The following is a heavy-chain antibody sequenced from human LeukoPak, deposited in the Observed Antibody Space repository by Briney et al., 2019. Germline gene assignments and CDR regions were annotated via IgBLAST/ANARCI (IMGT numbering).Heavy chain of an antibody. V-gene: IGHV1-69*05. CDR1: GGTFSSYA. Sequence: ASVKVSCKASGGTFSSYAISWVRQAPGQGLEWMGGIIPIFGTANYAQKFQGRVTITTDESTSTAYMELSSLRSENTAVYYCARGAKQLWLRGNWFDPWGQGTLVTVSS. CDR3: ARGAKQLWLRGNWFDP. CDR2: IIPIFGTA. J-gene: IGHJ5*02. D-gene: IGHD5-18*01.